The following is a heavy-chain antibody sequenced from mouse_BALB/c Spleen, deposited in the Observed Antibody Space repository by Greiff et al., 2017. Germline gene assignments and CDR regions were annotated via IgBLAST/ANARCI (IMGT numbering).Heavy chain of an antibody. CDR3: ARYGSSQAWFAY. V-gene: IGHV1-69*02. CDR2: IDPSDSYT. J-gene: IGHJ3*01. Sequence: VQLQQPGAELVKPGASVKLSCKASGYTFTSYWMHWVKQRPGQGLEWIGEIDPSDSYTNYNQKFKGKATLTVDKSSSTAYMQLSSLTSEDSAVYYCARYGSSQAWFAYWGQGTLVTVSA. D-gene: IGHD1-1*02. CDR1: GYTFTSYW.